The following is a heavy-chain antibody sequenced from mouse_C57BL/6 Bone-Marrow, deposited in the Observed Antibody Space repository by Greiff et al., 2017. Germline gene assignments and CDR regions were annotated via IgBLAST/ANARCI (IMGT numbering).Heavy chain of an antibody. CDR3: ARPGYGNLFAY. V-gene: IGHV1-80*01. J-gene: IGHJ3*01. Sequence: VQLQQSGAELVKPGASVKISCKASGYAFSSYWMNWVKQRPGKGLEWIGQIYPGDGDTNYNGKFKGKATLTADKSSSTAYMQRSSLTSEDSAVYFCARPGYGNLFAYWGQGTLVTVSA. D-gene: IGHD2-1*01. CDR1: GYAFSSYW. CDR2: IYPGDGDT.